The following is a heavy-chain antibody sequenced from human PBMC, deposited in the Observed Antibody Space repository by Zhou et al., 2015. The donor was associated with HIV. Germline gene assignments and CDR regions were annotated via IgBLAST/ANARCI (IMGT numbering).Heavy chain of an antibody. V-gene: IGHV1-69*01. CDR3: ARGYGSGSYYSDETFDP. Sequence: QVQLVQSGAEVKKPGSSVKVSCKASGGTFSSYAISWVRQAPGQGLEWMGGIIPIFGTANYAQKFQGRVTITADESTSTAYMELSSLRSEDTAVYYCARGYGSGSYYSDETFDPWGQGTLVTVSS. J-gene: IGHJ5*02. CDR1: GGTFSSYA. D-gene: IGHD3-10*01. CDR2: IIPIFGTA.